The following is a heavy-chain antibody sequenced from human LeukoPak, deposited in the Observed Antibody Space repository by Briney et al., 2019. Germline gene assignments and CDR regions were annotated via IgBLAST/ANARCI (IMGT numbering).Heavy chain of an antibody. CDR1: GGTFSSYA. D-gene: IGHD6-19*01. Sequence: SVKVSCKASGGTFSSYAISWVRQAPGQGLEWMGGIIPIFGTANYAQKFQGRVTITTDESTSTAYMELSSLRSEDTAVYYCARDGAVALGHRFDYWGQGTLVTVSS. CDR3: ARDGAVALGHRFDY. J-gene: IGHJ4*02. CDR2: IIPIFGTA. V-gene: IGHV1-69*05.